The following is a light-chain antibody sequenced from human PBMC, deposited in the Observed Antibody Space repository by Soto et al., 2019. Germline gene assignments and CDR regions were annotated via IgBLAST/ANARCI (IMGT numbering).Light chain of an antibody. V-gene: IGKV3-15*01. CDR1: QSISRN. J-gene: IGKJ1*01. CDR2: AAS. CDR3: QQYNNWPLT. Sequence: EIVMTQGRPTLSVYPGERATLSCRASQSISRNLAWYQQKPGQAPRLLIYAASTRATGLPARFSGSGSGTEFTLTISSLQSEDFAVYSCQQYNNWPLTFGQGTKVDIK.